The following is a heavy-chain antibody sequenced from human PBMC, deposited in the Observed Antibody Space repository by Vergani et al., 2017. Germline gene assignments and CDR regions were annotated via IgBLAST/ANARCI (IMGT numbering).Heavy chain of an antibody. Sequence: QVDLQESGPGLVQSSETLSLNCAVSGYSVGSGCYWGWLRHPQGGGLEWIGFVYRNGNTYYTSSLRSRVTISRDTSKNQFSLRLTSVTAADTAVYYCARQNPYGSAHVDFWGRGVLVTVSA. CDR3: ARQNPYGSAHVDF. J-gene: IGHJ4*02. V-gene: IGHV4-38-2*01. CDR2: VYRNGNT. D-gene: IGHD3-10*01. CDR1: GYSVGSGCY.